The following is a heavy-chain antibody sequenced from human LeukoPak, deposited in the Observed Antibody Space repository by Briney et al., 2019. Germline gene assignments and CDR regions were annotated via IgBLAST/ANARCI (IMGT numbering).Heavy chain of an antibody. V-gene: IGHV1-69*05. CDR3: AMQQLVRSRARTEFDP. D-gene: IGHD6-13*01. CDR2: IIPISGTA. CDR1: GGTFSSYA. J-gene: IGHJ5*02. Sequence: GASVKVSCKASGGTFSSYAISWVRQAPGQGLEWMGGIIPISGTANYAQKFQGRVTITTDESTSTAYMELSSLRSEDTAVYYCAMQQLVRSRARTEFDPWGQGTLVTVSS.